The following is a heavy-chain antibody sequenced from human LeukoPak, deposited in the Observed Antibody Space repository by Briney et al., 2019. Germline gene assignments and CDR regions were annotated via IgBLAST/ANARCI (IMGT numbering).Heavy chain of an antibody. Sequence: SSETLSLTCTVSGGSISSYYWSWIRQPPGKGLEWIGYIYYSGSTNYNPSLKSRVTISVDTSKNQFSLKLSSVTAADTAVHYCARHSIAYYGSGSYYIDYWGQGTLVTVSS. J-gene: IGHJ4*02. CDR3: ARHSIAYYGSGSYYIDY. D-gene: IGHD3-10*01. CDR2: IYYSGST. CDR1: GGSISSYY. V-gene: IGHV4-59*08.